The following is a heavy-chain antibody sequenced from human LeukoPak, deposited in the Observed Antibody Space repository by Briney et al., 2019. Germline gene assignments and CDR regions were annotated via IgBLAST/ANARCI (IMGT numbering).Heavy chain of an antibody. CDR1: EFSIDDYA. D-gene: IGHD6-6*01. V-gene: IGHV3-9*03. J-gene: IGHJ2*01. CDR2: ISWNSGSI. CDR3: AKGFTTSSEGDWYSDL. Sequence: GRSLRLSCVASEFSIDDYAMHWVRQAPGKGLEWVSTISWNSGSITYADSVKGRFTVSRDNAKNSLFLQMNSLRADDMALYYCAKGFTTSSEGDWYSDLWGRGTLVTVSS.